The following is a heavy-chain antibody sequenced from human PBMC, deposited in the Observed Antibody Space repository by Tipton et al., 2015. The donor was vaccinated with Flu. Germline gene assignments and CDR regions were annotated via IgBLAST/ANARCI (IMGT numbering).Heavy chain of an antibody. Sequence: TLSLTCTVSGGSISGYFWSWIRQPPGKGLEWIGYIYYSGSTDYNPSLKSRVTMSVDTSKNQFSLNLSSVTAADTVVYYCARHGEYGGKGRGFDPSGQGILLTVSS. D-gene: IGHD4/OR15-4a*01. V-gene: IGHV4-59*08. CDR3: ARHGEYGGKGRGFDP. CDR2: IYYSGST. CDR1: GGSISGYF. J-gene: IGHJ5*02.